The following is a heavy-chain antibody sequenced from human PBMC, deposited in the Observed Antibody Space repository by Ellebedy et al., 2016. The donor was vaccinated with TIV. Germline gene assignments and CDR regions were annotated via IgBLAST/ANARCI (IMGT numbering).Heavy chain of an antibody. CDR3: ARGRAVEWLSIDF. Sequence: GGSLRLSXAASGFTFSSYSMNWVRQAPGKGLEWVSYISTSSSTIYYADSVKGRFTISRDNAKNSLYLQMNSLRDEDTAVYYCARGRAVEWLSIDFWGQGTTVTVSS. J-gene: IGHJ6*02. CDR2: ISTSSSTI. CDR1: GFTFSSYS. D-gene: IGHD3-3*01. V-gene: IGHV3-48*02.